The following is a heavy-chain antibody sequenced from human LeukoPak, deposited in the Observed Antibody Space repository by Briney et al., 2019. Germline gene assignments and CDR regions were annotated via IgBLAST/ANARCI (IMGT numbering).Heavy chain of an antibody. Sequence: SETLSLTCAVYGGSFSGYYWTWIRQPPGKGLEWIGEINHGGNTNYNPSLKSRLIISVDTSKNQFSLKLSSVTAADTAVYYCARGGGYCSGGSCYVDSWGQGTLVTVSS. V-gene: IGHV4-34*01. CDR2: INHGGNT. CDR3: ARGGGYCSGGSCYVDS. CDR1: GGSFSGYY. D-gene: IGHD2-15*01. J-gene: IGHJ4*02.